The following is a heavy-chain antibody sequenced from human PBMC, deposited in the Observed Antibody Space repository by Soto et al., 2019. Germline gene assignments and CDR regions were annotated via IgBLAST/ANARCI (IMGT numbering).Heavy chain of an antibody. CDR1: HGFVSSDSFY. V-gene: IGHV4-31*03. Sequence: SETLSLTCTVSHGFVSSDSFYWAWNRQHPGKGLELIGYFYNRGNTYYRPSLKSRVSISIDTSQNQFSLRLNSVTAADTAVYYCARSRCGNSHFDHWGQGTLVTVSS. D-gene: IGHD2-21*01. CDR3: ARSRCGNSHFDH. CDR2: FYNRGNT. J-gene: IGHJ4*01.